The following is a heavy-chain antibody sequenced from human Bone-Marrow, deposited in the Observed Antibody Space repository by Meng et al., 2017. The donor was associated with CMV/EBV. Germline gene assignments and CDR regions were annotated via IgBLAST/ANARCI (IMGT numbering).Heavy chain of an antibody. CDR1: GFTFSSYS. CDR3: AKSQHGAYYGSGSYYARYYYYGMDV. D-gene: IGHD3-10*01. J-gene: IGHJ6*02. Sequence: GESLKISCAASGFTFSSYSMNWVRQAPGKGLEWVSSISSSSSYIYYADSVKGRFTISRDNAKNSLYLQMNSLRAEDTAVYYCAKSQHGAYYGSGSYYARYYYYGMDVWGQGTTVTVSS. V-gene: IGHV3-21*01. CDR2: ISSSSSYI.